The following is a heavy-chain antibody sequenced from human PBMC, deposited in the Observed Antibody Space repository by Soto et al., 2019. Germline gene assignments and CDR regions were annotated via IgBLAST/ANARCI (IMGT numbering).Heavy chain of an antibody. Sequence: GASVKVSFKASGGTFSSYAISWVRQAPGQGLEWMGGIIPIFGTANYAQKFQGRVTITADESTSTAYMELSSLRSEDTAVYYCASVGGYSSSWYVGWFDPWGQGTLVTVSS. CDR2: IIPIFGTA. V-gene: IGHV1-69*13. D-gene: IGHD6-13*01. J-gene: IGHJ5*02. CDR1: GGTFSSYA. CDR3: ASVGGYSSSWYVGWFDP.